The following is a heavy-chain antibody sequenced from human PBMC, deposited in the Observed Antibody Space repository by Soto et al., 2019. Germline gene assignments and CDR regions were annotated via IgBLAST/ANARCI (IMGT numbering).Heavy chain of an antibody. J-gene: IGHJ3*02. Sequence: GGSLRLSCAASGFTFSSYAMSWVRQAPGKGLEWVSAISGSGGSTYYADSVKGRFTISRDNSKNTLYLQMNSLRAEDTAVYYCAKCQGPRWGGLQFFCAFDIWGQGTMVTVSS. CDR1: GFTFSSYA. D-gene: IGHD3-3*01. V-gene: IGHV3-23*01. CDR2: ISGSGGST. CDR3: AKCQGPRWGGLQFFCAFDI.